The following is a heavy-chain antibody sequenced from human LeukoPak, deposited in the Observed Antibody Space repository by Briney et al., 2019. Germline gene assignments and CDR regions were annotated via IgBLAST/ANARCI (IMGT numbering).Heavy chain of an antibody. CDR1: GFTFSNYE. CDR2: ISGNGNTI. CDR3: ARAGSEMATYFDY. D-gene: IGHD5-24*01. Sequence: GGSLRLSCAASGFTFSNYEMNWVRQAPGKGLEWLSYISGNGNTIYYADSVKGRFTISRDNAKNSLYLQMNSLRAEDTAVYYCARAGSEMATYFDYWGQGTLVTVSS. J-gene: IGHJ4*02. V-gene: IGHV3-48*03.